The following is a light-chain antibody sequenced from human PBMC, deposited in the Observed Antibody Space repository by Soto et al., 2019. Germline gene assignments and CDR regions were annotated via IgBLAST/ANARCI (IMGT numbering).Light chain of an antibody. CDR3: QQYNNWPT. J-gene: IGKJ1*01. CDR2: GAS. Sequence: EIVFTQSPGTLSLSPGERATLSCRASQSVSNNYLAWYQQKPGQAPRLLIYGASNRATGIPDRFSGSGSGTEFTLTISSLQSEDFAVYYCQQYNNWPTFGQGTKVDIK. CDR1: QSVSNN. V-gene: IGKV3D-15*01.